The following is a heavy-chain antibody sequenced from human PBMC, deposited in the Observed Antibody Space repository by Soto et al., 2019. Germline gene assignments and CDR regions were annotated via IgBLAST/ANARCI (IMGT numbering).Heavy chain of an antibody. J-gene: IGHJ6*02. CDR3: ASVLSGRADV. CDR1: GFTFSSYW. Sequence: EVQLVESGGGLVRPGGSLRLSCAASGFTFSSYWMHWVRQAPGKGLVWVSRMNEDGGTTDYADSVKGRFTISRDNAKNTLYLQMNGLRVEDRAVYYCASVLSGRADVWGQGTTVTVPS. V-gene: IGHV3-74*02. D-gene: IGHD3-10*01. CDR2: MNEDGGTT.